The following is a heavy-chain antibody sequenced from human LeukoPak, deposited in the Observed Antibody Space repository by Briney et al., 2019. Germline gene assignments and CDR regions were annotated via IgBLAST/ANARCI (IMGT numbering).Heavy chain of an antibody. CDR1: GGSISSYY. Sequence: TSETLSLTCTVSGGSISSYYWSWIRQPPGKGLEWIGYIYYSGSTNYNPSLKSRATISVDTSKNQFSLKLSSVTAADTAVYYCARVDTAMSNLYYFDYWGQGTLVTVSS. D-gene: IGHD5-18*01. J-gene: IGHJ4*02. V-gene: IGHV4-59*01. CDR3: ARVDTAMSNLYYFDY. CDR2: IYYSGST.